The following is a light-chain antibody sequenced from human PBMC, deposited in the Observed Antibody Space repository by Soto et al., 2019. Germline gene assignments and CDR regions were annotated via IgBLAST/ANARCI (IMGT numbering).Light chain of an antibody. CDR1: QSISTW. J-gene: IGKJ2*01. CDR3: QQYSAYPYT. V-gene: IGKV1-5*03. CDR2: KAS. Sequence: DIQMTQSPPTLSSVGDRVTITCRASQSISTWLAWYQQKPGKAPNLLIYKASTLQSGVPSRFSGSGSGTEFTLTISSLQPDDFATYSCQQYSAYPYTFGQGTKVEIK.